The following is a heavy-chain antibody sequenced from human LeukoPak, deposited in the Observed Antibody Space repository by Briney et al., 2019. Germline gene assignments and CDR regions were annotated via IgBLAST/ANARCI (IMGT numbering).Heavy chain of an antibody. V-gene: IGHV3-23*01. D-gene: IGHD4-17*01. CDR2: MGRSGDST. J-gene: IGHJ3*02. Sequence: GGSLRLSCAASGFTLSNYAMNWVRQVPGRGLEWVSGMGRSGDSTYYLDSVKGRFTISRDNSKNTLYLQMNSLRAEDTAVYYCAKVVTVTMRGVFDIWGQGTMVTVSS. CDR1: GFTLSNYA. CDR3: AKVVTVTMRGVFDI.